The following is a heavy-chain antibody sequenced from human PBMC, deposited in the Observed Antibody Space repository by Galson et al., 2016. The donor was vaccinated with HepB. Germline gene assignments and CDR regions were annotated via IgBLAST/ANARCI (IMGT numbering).Heavy chain of an antibody. D-gene: IGHD3-10*01. J-gene: IGHJ4*02. Sequence: SLRLSCAASGFTFRSYAMTWVRQAPGTGLEWVSTISGSGGSTYHAASVKGRFTISRDNSKNTVYLQMNSLRAEDTAVYYCAKFASGTYYLDSFDYWGQGTLVTVSS. CDR2: ISGSGGST. V-gene: IGHV3-23*01. CDR3: AKFASGTYYLDSFDY. CDR1: GFTFRSYA.